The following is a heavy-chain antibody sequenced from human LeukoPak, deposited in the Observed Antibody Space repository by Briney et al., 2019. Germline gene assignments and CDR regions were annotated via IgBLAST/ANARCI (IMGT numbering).Heavy chain of an antibody. Sequence: GASVKVSCKASGYTFTSYYMHWVRQAPGQGLEWMGIINPSGGSTSYAQKFQGSVTMTRDTSTSTVYMELSSLRSEDTAVYYCARQLAVDAFDIWGQGTMVTVSS. V-gene: IGHV1-46*03. D-gene: IGHD6-6*01. CDR2: INPSGGST. J-gene: IGHJ3*02. CDR1: GYTFTSYY. CDR3: ARQLAVDAFDI.